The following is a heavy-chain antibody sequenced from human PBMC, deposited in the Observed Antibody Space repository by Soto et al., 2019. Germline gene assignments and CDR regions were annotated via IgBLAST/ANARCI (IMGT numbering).Heavy chain of an antibody. CDR3: ARDRGCSSTSCYSLGMDV. CDR2: IKQDGSEK. Sequence: GGSLRLSCAASGFTFSSYWMSWVRQAPGKGLEWVANIKQDGSEKYYVDSVKGRFTISRDNAKNSLYLQMNSLRAEDTAVYYCARDRGCSSTSCYSLGMDVWGQGTTVTVSS. V-gene: IGHV3-7*05. CDR1: GFTFSSYW. J-gene: IGHJ6*02. D-gene: IGHD2-2*01.